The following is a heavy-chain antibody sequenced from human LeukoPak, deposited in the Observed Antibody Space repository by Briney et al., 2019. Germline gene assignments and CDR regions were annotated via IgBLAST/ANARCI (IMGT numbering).Heavy chain of an antibody. CDR2: ISAYNGNT. CDR1: GYTFTSYG. V-gene: IGHV1-18*01. Sequence: ASVKVSCKASGYTFTSYGISWVRQAPGQGLEWMGWISAYNGNTNYAQKLQGRVTMTTGTSTSTAYMELRSLRSDDTAVYYCAREQYYYDSSGYYWYFDLWGRGTLVTVSS. D-gene: IGHD3-22*01. J-gene: IGHJ2*01. CDR3: AREQYYYDSSGYYWYFDL.